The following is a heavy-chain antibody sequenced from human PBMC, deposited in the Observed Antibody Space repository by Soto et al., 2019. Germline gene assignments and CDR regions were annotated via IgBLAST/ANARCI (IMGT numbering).Heavy chain of an antibody. Sequence: QVQVVQSGAEVKKPGASVKVACKASGYSFDTFGMSWVRQAPGQGLEWLGWISIEKGDTNSAQKFQDRVTMTTDTSTSTAEMELRSLTSDDTAVYYCARCYCSVGSCFTCWHFDLWGRGTLVTVSS. CDR3: ARCYCSVGSCFTCWHFDL. J-gene: IGHJ2*01. D-gene: IGHD2-15*01. CDR1: GYSFDTFG. CDR2: ISIEKGDT. V-gene: IGHV1-18*01.